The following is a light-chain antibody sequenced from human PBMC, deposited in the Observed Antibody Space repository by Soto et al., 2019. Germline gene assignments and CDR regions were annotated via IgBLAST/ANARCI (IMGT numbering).Light chain of an antibody. CDR1: QSVSSY. CDR3: EQRSNFMYT. V-gene: IGKV3-11*01. CDR2: DAS. J-gene: IGKJ2*01. Sequence: EIVLTQSPATPSLSPGERVTLSCRASQSVSSYLAWYQQQPGQAPRLLIYDASNRATGIPARFSGSGSGTDFTLTISSLEPEDFAVYYCEQRSNFMYTFGQGTKLEIK.